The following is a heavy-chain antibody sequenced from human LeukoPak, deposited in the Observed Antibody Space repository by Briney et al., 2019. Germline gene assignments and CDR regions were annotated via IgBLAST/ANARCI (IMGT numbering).Heavy chain of an antibody. CDR2: IYYSGST. V-gene: IGHV4-39*01. D-gene: IGHD3-9*01. CDR1: GGSVSSSIYY. CDR3: ASRNDILTGYVFDF. J-gene: IGHJ4*02. Sequence: PSETLSLTCTVSGGSVSSSIYYWGWIRQPPGKGLEWIGSIYYSGSTSYNPSLKSRVTISVDTSKKQFSLKLTSVTAADTAVYYCASRNDILTGYVFDFWGQGTLVTVSS.